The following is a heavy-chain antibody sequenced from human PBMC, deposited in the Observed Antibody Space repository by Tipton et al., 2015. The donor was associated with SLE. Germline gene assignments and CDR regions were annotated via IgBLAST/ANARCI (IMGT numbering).Heavy chain of an antibody. CDR1: GGSISSSSYY. D-gene: IGHD5-12*01. Sequence: LRLSCTVSGGSISSSSYYWGWIRQPPGKGLEWIGSIYYSGSTYYNPSLKSRVTISVDTSKNQFSRKLSSVTAADTAVYYCARGRRGYTAYVVPDYWGQGTQVTVSS. V-gene: IGHV4-39*07. CDR2: IYYSGST. J-gene: IGHJ4*02. CDR3: ARGRRGYTAYVVPDY.